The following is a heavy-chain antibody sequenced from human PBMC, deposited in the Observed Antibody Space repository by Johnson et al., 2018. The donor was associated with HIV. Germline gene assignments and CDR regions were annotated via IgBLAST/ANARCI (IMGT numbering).Heavy chain of an antibody. J-gene: IGHJ3*02. CDR2: ISWNSGSI. CDR3: AHEVRIAGSAAFDI. Sequence: VQLVESGGGVVQPGRSLRLSCAASGLTFSTYGMHWVRQAPGKGLEWVSGISWNSGSIGYADPVKGRVTIPRDNAKNSLYLQMNSLKIEDTAVYSCAHEVRIAGSAAFDIWGQGTMVTVSS. V-gene: IGHV3-9*01. D-gene: IGHD6-13*01. CDR1: GLTFSTYG.